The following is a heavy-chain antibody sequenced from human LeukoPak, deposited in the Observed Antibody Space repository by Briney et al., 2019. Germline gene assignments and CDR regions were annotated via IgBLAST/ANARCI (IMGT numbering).Heavy chain of an antibody. D-gene: IGHD6-13*01. V-gene: IGHV4-4*07. Sequence: SETLSLTCTVSGGSISSSYRSWIRQPAGKGLEWLGRIYNSGSTNYNPSLKSRVTMSVDTSKNQFSLKLSSVTAADTAVYYCARVLRGNYYYDMYFWGKGNAVTV. CDR3: ARVLRGNYYYDMYF. CDR1: GGSISSSY. CDR2: IYNSGST. J-gene: IGHJ6*03.